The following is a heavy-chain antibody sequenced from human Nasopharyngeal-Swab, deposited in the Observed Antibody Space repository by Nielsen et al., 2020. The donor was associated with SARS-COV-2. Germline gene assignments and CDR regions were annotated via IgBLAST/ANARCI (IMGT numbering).Heavy chain of an antibody. CDR3: AGGTGWVFNC. J-gene: IGHJ4*02. V-gene: IGHV3-48*03. CDR1: GFTFDNYE. Sequence: GGSLRLSCAASGFTFDNYEMNWVRQAPGKGLEWVSYISTSGATIHYADSVRGRFTISRDNAKKSLYLQMNSLRAEDTAVYYCAGGTGWVFNCWGQGTLVTVSP. CDR2: ISTSGATI. D-gene: IGHD2-8*02.